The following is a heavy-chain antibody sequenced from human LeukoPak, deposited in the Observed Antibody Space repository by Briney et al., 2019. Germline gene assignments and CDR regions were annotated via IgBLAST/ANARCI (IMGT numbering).Heavy chain of an antibody. CDR3: ARAGQWFGEPVDY. J-gene: IGHJ4*02. Sequence: SETLSLTCTVSGGSISSYYWSWIRQPPGKGLEWIGYIYYSGSTNYNPSLKSRLTISVDTSKNQFSLKLSSVTAADTAVYYCARAGQWFGEPVDYWGQGTLVTVSS. CDR2: IYYSGST. D-gene: IGHD3-10*01. CDR1: GGSISSYY. V-gene: IGHV4-59*01.